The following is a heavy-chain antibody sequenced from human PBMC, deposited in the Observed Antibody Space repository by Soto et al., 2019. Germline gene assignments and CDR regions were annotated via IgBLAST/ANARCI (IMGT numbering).Heavy chain of an antibody. CDR1: GFTFSSYG. CDR3: ARDGYDFWSGYYLALLPTYDYYGMDV. D-gene: IGHD3-3*01. V-gene: IGHV3-33*01. Sequence: GGSLRLSCVASGFTFSSYGMHWVRQAPGKGLEWVAVIWYDGSNKYYADSVKGRFTISRDNSKNTLYLQMNSLRAEDTAVYYCARDGYDFWSGYYLALLPTYDYYGMDVWGKGTMGTVSS. J-gene: IGHJ6*04. CDR2: IWYDGSNK.